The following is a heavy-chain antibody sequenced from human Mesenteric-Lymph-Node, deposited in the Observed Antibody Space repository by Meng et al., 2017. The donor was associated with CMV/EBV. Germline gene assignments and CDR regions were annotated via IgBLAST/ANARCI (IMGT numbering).Heavy chain of an antibody. CDR3: ARGQGDTVVVPAAMSWFDP. Sequence: SNSYCGWIRQPPGKGLEWIGNIFYSGSTYYNPSLKSRVTISVDTAKNQFSLNLRSVTAADTAVYYCARGQGDTVVVPAAMSWFDPWGQGTLVTVSS. V-gene: IGHV4-39*07. D-gene: IGHD2-2*01. CDR1: SNSY. J-gene: IGHJ5*02. CDR2: IFYSGST.